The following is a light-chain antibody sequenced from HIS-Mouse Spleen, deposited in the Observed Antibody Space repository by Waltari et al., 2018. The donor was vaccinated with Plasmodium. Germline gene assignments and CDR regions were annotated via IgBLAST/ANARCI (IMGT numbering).Light chain of an antibody. J-gene: IGLJ3*02. CDR2: EGS. V-gene: IGLV2-23*03. Sequence: QSALTQPASVSGSPGQSITISCTGTSSDVGSYNLVSWYQQHPGKAPKRMIYEGSKRPSVVSNRFAGSKSGNTASLTISGLQAEDEADYYCCSYAGSSTFVFGGGTKLTVL. CDR3: CSYAGSSTFV. CDR1: SSDVGSYNL.